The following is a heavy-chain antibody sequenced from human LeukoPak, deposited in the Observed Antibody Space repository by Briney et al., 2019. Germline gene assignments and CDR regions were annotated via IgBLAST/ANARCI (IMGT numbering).Heavy chain of an antibody. CDR3: ARGYGEWLVPFDY. CDR2: IWYDGSNK. CDR1: GFTPSSYG. V-gene: IGHV3-33*01. J-gene: IGHJ4*02. Sequence: PGGSLRLSCAASGFTPSSYGMHWVRQAPGKGLEWVAVIWYDGSNKYYADSVKGRFTISRDNSKNTLYLQMNSLRAEDTAVYYCARGYGEWLVPFDYWGQGTLVTVSS. D-gene: IGHD6-19*01.